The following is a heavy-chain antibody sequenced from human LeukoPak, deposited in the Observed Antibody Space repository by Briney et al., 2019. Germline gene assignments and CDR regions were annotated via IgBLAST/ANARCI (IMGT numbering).Heavy chain of an antibody. CDR1: GFTFSSYW. V-gene: IGHV3-74*01. CDR2: INSDGSST. J-gene: IGHJ4*02. Sequence: GGSLRLSCAASGFTFSSYWMHWVRQAPGKGLMWVSRINSDGSSTSYADSVKGRLTISRDNAKNTLYLQMNSLRAEDTAVYYCAGLAAAGLDYWGQGTLVTVSS. D-gene: IGHD6-13*01. CDR3: AGLAAAGLDY.